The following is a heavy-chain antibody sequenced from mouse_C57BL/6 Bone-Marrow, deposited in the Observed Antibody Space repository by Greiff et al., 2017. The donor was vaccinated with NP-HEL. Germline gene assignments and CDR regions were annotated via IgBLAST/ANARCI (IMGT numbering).Heavy chain of an antibody. V-gene: IGHV5-12*01. J-gene: IGHJ3*01. D-gene: IGHD2-1*01. CDR2: ISNGGGST. CDR1: GFTFSDYY. CDR3: ARPLYGNYEFAY. Sequence: EVQLQESGGGLVQPGGSLKLSCAASGFTFSDYYMYWVRQTPEKRLEWVAYISNGGGSTYYPDTVKGRFTISRDNAKNTLYLQMSRLKSEDTAMYYCARPLYGNYEFAYWGQGTLVTVSA.